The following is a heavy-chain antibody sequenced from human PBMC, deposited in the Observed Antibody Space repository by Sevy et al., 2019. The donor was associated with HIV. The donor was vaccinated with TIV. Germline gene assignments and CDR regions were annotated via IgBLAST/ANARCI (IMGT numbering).Heavy chain of an antibody. Sequence: SETPLTCTVSRGSISVYFWTWIRQPPGKGLEWIGHIYYSGGTNYNPSLKNRVTISVDSSKNQFSLKLNSVTAADTAVYYCARASHYFDSSGYYRTPYYFDYWGQGTLVTVSS. V-gene: IGHV4-59*13. CDR3: ARASHYFDSSGYYRTPYYFDY. CDR1: RGSISVYF. J-gene: IGHJ4*02. D-gene: IGHD3-22*01. CDR2: IYYSGGT.